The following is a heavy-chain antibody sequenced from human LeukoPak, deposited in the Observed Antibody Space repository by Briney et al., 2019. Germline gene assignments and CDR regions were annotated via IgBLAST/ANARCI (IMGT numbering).Heavy chain of an antibody. Sequence: GASVKVSCKASGYTFTGYFMHWVRQAPGQGLEWMGWINPNSGGTNYAQKFQGRVTMTRDTSISTAYMEVSRLRSDDTAVYYCARDSSGWFVLDYWGQGTLVTVSS. V-gene: IGHV1-2*02. CDR2: INPNSGGT. CDR3: ARDSSGWFVLDY. D-gene: IGHD6-19*01. J-gene: IGHJ4*02. CDR1: GYTFTGYF.